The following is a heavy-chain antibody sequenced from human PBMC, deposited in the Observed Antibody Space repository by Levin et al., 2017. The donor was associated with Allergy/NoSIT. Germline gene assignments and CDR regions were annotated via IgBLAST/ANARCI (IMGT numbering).Heavy chain of an antibody. V-gene: IGHV3-23*01. D-gene: IGHD4-11*01. J-gene: IGHJ4*02. CDR3: AKDLTGHPTSDYTYYCDS. CDR2: IGGRGDTT. CDR1: GFTFSRYA. Sequence: GGSLRLSCVVSGFTFSRYAMSWVRQAPGKGLEWVSDIGGRGDTTYYADSVKGRFTISRDNSKNTLYLQVKSLRAEDTAVYYCAKDLTGHPTSDYTYYCDSWGQGTLVTVSS.